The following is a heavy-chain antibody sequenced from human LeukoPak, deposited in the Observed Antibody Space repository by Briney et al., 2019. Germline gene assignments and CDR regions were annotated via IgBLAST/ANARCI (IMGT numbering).Heavy chain of an antibody. CDR3: AREDSSGYYHYYGMDV. CDR2: IYSGGST. Sequence: GGSLRLSCAASGFTVSSNYMSWVRQAPGKGLEWVSVIYSGGSTYYADSVKGRFTISRDNSKNTLYLQMNSLRAEDTAVYYCAREDSSGYYHYYGMDVWGQGTTVTVSS. J-gene: IGHJ6*02. V-gene: IGHV3-66*01. D-gene: IGHD3-22*01. CDR1: GFTVSSNY.